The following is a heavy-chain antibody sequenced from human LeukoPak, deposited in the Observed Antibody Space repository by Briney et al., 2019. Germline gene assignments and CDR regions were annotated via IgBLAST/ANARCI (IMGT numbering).Heavy chain of an antibody. V-gene: IGHV3-64*01. J-gene: IGHJ4*02. CDR2: ISSNGGST. CDR1: GFTFSSYA. D-gene: IGHD6-19*01. Sequence: GGSLRLSCAASGFTFSSYAMHWVRQAPGKGLEYVSAISSNGGSTYYANSVKGRFTISRDNSKNTLYLQIGSLRAEDMAVYYCARESQYSSGWYYFDYWGQGTLVTVSS. CDR3: ARESQYSSGWYYFDY.